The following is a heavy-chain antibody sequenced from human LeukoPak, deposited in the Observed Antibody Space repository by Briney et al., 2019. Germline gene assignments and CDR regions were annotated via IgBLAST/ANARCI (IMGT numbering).Heavy chain of an antibody. CDR3: ARRSSKRFNWYFDL. CDR2: INHSGST. J-gene: IGHJ2*01. V-gene: IGHV4-34*01. D-gene: IGHD5-24*01. CDR1: GGSFSGYY. Sequence: SETLSLTCAVSGGSFSGYYWSWVRQPPGKGLEWIGEINHSGSTNYNPSLKSRLTISVDTSNNQFSLKLSSVTTADTAVYYCARRSSKRFNWYFDLWGRGTLVTVSS.